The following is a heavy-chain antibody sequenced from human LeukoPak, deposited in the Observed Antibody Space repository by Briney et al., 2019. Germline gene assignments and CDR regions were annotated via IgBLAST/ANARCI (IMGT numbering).Heavy chain of an antibody. V-gene: IGHV3-21*01. CDR3: ARGTTVVTPRYFDL. CDR2: ISAGSDYQ. J-gene: IGHJ2*01. D-gene: IGHD4-23*01. Sequence: PGGSLRLSCAASGFTFSSYAMSWVRQAPGKGLEWVSSISAGSDYQNYADSVKGRFSISRDSPKNSLYLQMNSLRDEDTAVYYCARGTTVVTPRYFDLWGRGTLVTVSS. CDR1: GFTFSSYA.